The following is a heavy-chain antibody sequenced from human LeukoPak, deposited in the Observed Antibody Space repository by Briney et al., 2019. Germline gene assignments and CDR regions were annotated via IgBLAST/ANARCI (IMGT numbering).Heavy chain of an antibody. CDR3: ARVGDDYGLSYYFDY. CDR1: GYTFTSYY. Sequence: ASVKVSCKASGYTFTSYYMHWVRQAPGQGLEWMGIINPSGGSTSYAQKFQGRVTMTRDTSTSTVYMELSSLRSEDTAVYYCARVGDDYGLSYYFDYWGQGTLVTVSS. J-gene: IGHJ4*02. V-gene: IGHV1-46*01. D-gene: IGHD4-17*01. CDR2: INPSGGST.